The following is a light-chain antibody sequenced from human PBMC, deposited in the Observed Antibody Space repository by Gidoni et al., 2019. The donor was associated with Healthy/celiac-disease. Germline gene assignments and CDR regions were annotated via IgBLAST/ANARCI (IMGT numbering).Light chain of an antibody. CDR1: QRVSSH. CDR3: QQRSNWPQLT. V-gene: IGKV3-11*01. Sequence: IVLTQSPATLSLSPGERATLSCRASQRVSSHLAWYQQRPGQAPRLLIYDASNRATGIPARFSGSGSGTDFTLTISSLEPEDFAVYYCQQRSNWPQLTFGGGTKVEIK. CDR2: DAS. J-gene: IGKJ4*01.